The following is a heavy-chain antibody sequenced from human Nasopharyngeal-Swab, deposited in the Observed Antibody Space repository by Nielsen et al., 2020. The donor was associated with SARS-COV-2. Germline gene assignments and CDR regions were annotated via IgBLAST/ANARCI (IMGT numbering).Heavy chain of an antibody. D-gene: IGHD3-10*01. J-gene: IGHJ2*01. Sequence: GESLKISCAASGFTFSSYAMSWVRQAPGEGLEWVSAISGSGGSTYYADSVKGRFTISRDNSKNTLYLQMNSLRAEDTAVYYCARDKITMVRGVRSYWYFDLWGRGTLVTVSS. V-gene: IGHV3-23*01. CDR2: ISGSGGST. CDR1: GFTFSSYA. CDR3: ARDKITMVRGVRSYWYFDL.